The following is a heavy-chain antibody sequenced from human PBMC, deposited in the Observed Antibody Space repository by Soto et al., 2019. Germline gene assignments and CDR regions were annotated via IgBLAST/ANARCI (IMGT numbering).Heavy chain of an antibody. D-gene: IGHD6-19*01. Sequence: GGSLRLSXAASGFTFSGYAMHWVRQAPGKGLEWVAVISYDGSNKYYADSVKGRFTISRDNSKNTLYLQMNSLRAEDTAVYYCARAKSSGWFPGPFEYWGQGTLVTVSS. CDR1: GFTFSGYA. J-gene: IGHJ4*02. CDR3: ARAKSSGWFPGPFEY. V-gene: IGHV3-30-3*01. CDR2: ISYDGSNK.